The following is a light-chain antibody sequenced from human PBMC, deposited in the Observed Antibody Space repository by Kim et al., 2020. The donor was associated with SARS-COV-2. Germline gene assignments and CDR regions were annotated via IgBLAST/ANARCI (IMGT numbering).Light chain of an antibody. J-gene: IGLJ3*02. V-gene: IGLV1-51*01. CDR2: DSL. CDR1: SSNIGTNH. CDR3: ATWDGRLTAGV. Sequence: GEKVTISCSGSSSNIGTNHVSWYRQFTGTAPRLRIYDSLSRPSGIPDRFSGSKSGTSATLGITGLRTGDEADYFCATWDGRLTAGVFGGGTKVTVL.